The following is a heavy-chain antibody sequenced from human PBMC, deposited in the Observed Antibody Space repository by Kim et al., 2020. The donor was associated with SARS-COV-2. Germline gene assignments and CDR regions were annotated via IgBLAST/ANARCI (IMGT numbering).Heavy chain of an antibody. J-gene: IGHJ4*01. CDR2: ISWNSGTI. V-gene: IGHV3-9*01. CDR3: AKYMFPESRSKAGLDY. D-gene: IGHD3-10*02. CDR1: GFIFGDYA. Sequence: GGSLRLSCAASGFIFGDYAMHWVRQGPGKGLEWVSKISWNSGTIIYADSVKGRFTTSRDNAKNSLYLEMNSLRPEDTALSYCAKYMFPESRSKAGLDYWG.